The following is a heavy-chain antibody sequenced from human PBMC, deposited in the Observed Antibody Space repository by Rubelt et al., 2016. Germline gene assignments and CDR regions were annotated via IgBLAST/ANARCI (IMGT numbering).Heavy chain of an antibody. D-gene: IGHD1-26*01. CDR3: ARGGGVGATDY. V-gene: IGHV1-18*01. CDR2: ISAFNVKT. Sequence: QVQLVQSGAKVKKPGASVKVSCKASGYTFTSYGISWVRQAPGQGLEWMGWISAFNVKTNYSQKLPGRVTMTTDTSTRTADMELRCLRTDDTAVEYCARGGGVGATDYWGQGTLVTVAA. J-gene: IGHJ4*02. CDR1: GYTFTSYG.